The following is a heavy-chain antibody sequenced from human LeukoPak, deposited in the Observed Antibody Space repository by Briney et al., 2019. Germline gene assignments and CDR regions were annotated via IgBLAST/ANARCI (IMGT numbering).Heavy chain of an antibody. CDR2: IGRKANNYAT. D-gene: IGHD6-19*01. Sequence: GRSLRLSCAASGFTFSSYGMHWVRQASGKGLEWVGRIGRKANNYATTYGESVEGRFTISRDDSKNTTYLQMNSLKTEDTAVYYCSRPSYSSGLDYWGQGTLVTVSS. CDR3: SRPSYSSGLDY. J-gene: IGHJ4*02. V-gene: IGHV3-73*01. CDR1: GFTFSSYG.